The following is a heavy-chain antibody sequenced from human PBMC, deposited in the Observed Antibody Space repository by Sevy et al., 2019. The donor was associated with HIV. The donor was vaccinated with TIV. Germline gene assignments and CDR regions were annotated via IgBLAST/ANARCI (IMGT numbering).Heavy chain of an antibody. CDR1: GFTFSNAW. Sequence: GGSLRLSCAASGFTFSNAWMSWVRQAPGKGLEWIGRIKGKIYDGTIDYAAPVKGRFSISRDDSKNTLYLQMNSLKTEDTDEYYCTTASWSQEDYYNYWGQGTLVTVSS. CDR3: TTASWSQEDYYNY. CDR2: IKGKIYDGTI. D-gene: IGHD6-13*01. J-gene: IGHJ4*02. V-gene: IGHV3-15*01.